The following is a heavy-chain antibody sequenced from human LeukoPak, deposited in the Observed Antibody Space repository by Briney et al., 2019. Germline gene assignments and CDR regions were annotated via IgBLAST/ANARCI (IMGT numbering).Heavy chain of an antibody. CDR3: AKGLYSSSSGFDY. D-gene: IGHD6-6*01. V-gene: IGHV3-9*01. J-gene: IGHJ4*02. Sequence: PGGSPRLSCAASGFTFDDYAMHWVRQAPGKGLEWVSGISWNSGSIGYADSVKGRFTISRDNAKNSLYLQMNSLRAEDTALYYCAKGLYSSSSGFDYWGQGTLVTVSS. CDR2: ISWNSGSI. CDR1: GFTFDDYA.